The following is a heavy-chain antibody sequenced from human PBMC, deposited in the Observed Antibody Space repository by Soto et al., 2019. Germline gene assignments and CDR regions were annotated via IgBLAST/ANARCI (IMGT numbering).Heavy chain of an antibody. Sequence: QVQLQQWGAVLLKPSETLSLTCAVYGGSFSGYYWSWIRQPPGKGLEWIGEINHSGSTNYNPSLKSRVTISVDTSKNQFSLKLSSVTAADTAVYYCARGWFYYGMDVWGQGTTVTVSS. J-gene: IGHJ6*02. D-gene: IGHD3-9*01. CDR3: ARGWFYYGMDV. CDR2: INHSGST. V-gene: IGHV4-34*01. CDR1: GGSFSGYY.